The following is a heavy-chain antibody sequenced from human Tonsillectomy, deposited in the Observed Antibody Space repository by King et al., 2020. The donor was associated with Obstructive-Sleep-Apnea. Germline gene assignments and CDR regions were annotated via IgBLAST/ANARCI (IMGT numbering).Heavy chain of an antibody. CDR2: FYYSGST. CDR3: ARDRSGYSYGYLGY. J-gene: IGHJ4*02. Sequence: VQLQESGPGLVKPSETLSLTCTVSGDSISSSSYYWGWIRQPPGKGLEWIGSFYYSGSTYYNPSLRSRVTISIDTSKNQVSLKLSSVTAADTAVYYCARDRSGYSYGYLGYWGQGTLVTVSS. D-gene: IGHD5-18*01. CDR1: GDSISSSSYY. V-gene: IGHV4-39*07.